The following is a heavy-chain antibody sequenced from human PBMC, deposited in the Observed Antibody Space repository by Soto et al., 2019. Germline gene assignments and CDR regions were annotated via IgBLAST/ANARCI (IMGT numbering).Heavy chain of an antibody. D-gene: IGHD5-18*01. Sequence: SETLSLTCTVSGGSISSYYWSWIRQPPGKGLEWIGYIYYSGTTNYNPSPKSRVTISVDTSKNQFSLKLSSVTAADTAVYYCARVGLVDTTLVKAFYFDYWGQGTLVTVSS. CDR1: GGSISSYY. V-gene: IGHV4-59*01. CDR2: IYYSGTT. CDR3: ARVGLVDTTLVKAFYFDY. J-gene: IGHJ4*02.